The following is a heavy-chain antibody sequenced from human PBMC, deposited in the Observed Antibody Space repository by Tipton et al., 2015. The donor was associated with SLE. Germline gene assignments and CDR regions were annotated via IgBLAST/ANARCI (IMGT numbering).Heavy chain of an antibody. CDR2: IHYSGTT. V-gene: IGHV4-59*01. J-gene: IGHJ5*02. D-gene: IGHD5-12*01. Sequence: GLVKPSETLSLTCAVYGGSFSSYYWSWIRQPPGKGLVWIGYIHYSGTTYYNPSLKSRVTISVDTSKNQFSLRVHSVTAADTAIYSCARGPLGGGYSGYDTNWFDPWGQGTLVTVSS. CDR3: ARGPLGGGYSGYDTNWFDP. CDR1: GGSFSSYY.